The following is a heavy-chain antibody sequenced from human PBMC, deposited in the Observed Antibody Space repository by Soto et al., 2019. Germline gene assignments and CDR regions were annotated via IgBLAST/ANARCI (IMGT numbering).Heavy chain of an antibody. CDR1: GYSFTSYW. V-gene: IGHV5-51*01. CDR2: IYPGDSDT. J-gene: IGHJ4*02. Sequence: GESLKISCKGSGYSFTSYWIGWVRQMPGKGLEWMGIIYPGDSDTRYSPSFQGQVTISADKSISTAYLQWSSLKASDTAMYYCARQIEDFWSGYYTFDYWGQGTLVTVSS. CDR3: ARQIEDFWSGYYTFDY. D-gene: IGHD3-3*01.